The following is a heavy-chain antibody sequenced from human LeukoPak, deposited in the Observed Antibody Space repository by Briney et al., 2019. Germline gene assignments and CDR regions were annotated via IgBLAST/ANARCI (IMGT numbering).Heavy chain of an antibody. D-gene: IGHD3-3*01. CDR2: INTNTGNP. CDR3: ARGDASFGVVIVPTDY. J-gene: IGHJ4*02. CDR1: GGTFSNYP. Sequence: ASVKVSCKASGGTFSNYPISWVRQAPGQGLEWMGWINTNTGNPTYAQGFTGRFVFSLDTSVSTAYLQISSLKAEDTAVYYCARGDASFGVVIVPTDYWGQGTLVTVSS. V-gene: IGHV7-4-1*02.